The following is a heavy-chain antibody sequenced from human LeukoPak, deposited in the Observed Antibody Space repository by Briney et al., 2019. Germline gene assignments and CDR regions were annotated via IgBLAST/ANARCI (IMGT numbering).Heavy chain of an antibody. CDR2: ISGSGANT. CDR1: GFTFGSYV. V-gene: IGHV3-23*01. CDR3: AKADQYLSTSTFYFDY. D-gene: IGHD2-2*01. Sequence: PGGSLRLSCTASGFTFGSYVMSWVRQAPGKGLERISGISGSGANTYYADSVKGRFTVSRDNSKNTLYLQMNSLRAEDTAVYYCAKADQYLSTSTFYFDYWGQGALVTVSS. J-gene: IGHJ4*02.